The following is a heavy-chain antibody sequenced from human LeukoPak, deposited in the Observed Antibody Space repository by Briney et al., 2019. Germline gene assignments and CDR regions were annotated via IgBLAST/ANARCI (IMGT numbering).Heavy chain of an antibody. D-gene: IGHD2-2*01. J-gene: IGHJ5*02. CDR1: GYTFTDYF. Sequence: ASVKVSCKAFGYTFTDYFMHWVRQAPGQGLQWMGYIDPNNGDTKFAQKFQGRVTMTRDTSISTAYMELSRLRSDDTAVYYCARGPEGPNIVVVPPALGDNWFDPWGKGTLVTVSS. CDR2: IDPNNGDT. V-gene: IGHV1-2*02. CDR3: ARGPEGPNIVVVPPALGDNWFDP.